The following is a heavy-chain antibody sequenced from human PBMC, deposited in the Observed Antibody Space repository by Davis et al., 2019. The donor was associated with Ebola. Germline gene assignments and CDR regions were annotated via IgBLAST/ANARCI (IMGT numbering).Heavy chain of an antibody. Sequence: GESLKISCAASGFTFSSCSMNWVRQAPGKGLEWVSYISSSSRTIYYADSVKGRFTISRDNAKNTLHLQMNSLRVEDTAMYYCVKDTSNIWFDVWGQGTLVTVSA. CDR3: VKDTSNIWFDV. CDR1: GFTFSSCS. D-gene: IGHD2/OR15-2a*01. CDR2: ISSSSRTI. V-gene: IGHV3-48*01. J-gene: IGHJ3*01.